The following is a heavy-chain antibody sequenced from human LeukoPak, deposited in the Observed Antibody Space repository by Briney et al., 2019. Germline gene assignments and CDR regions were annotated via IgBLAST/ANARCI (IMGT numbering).Heavy chain of an antibody. CDR2: INPSGGST. D-gene: IGHD5-18*01. V-gene: IGHV1-46*01. J-gene: IGHJ6*03. Sequence: ASVKVSCKASGYTFTSYSMHWVRQAPGQGLEWMGIINPSGGSTSYAQKFQGRVTMTRDMSTSTVYMELSSLRSEDTAVYYCARTALSYYYYMDVWGKGTTVTVSS. CDR3: ARTALSYYYYMDV. CDR1: GYTFTSYS.